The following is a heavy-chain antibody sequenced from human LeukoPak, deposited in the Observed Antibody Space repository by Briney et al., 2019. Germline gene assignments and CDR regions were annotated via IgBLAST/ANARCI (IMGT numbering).Heavy chain of an antibody. CDR3: SVVVPAAAYMDV. V-gene: IGHV4-4*07. CDR2: IYTSGST. J-gene: IGHJ6*03. CDR1: GGSISSYY. D-gene: IGHD2-2*01. Sequence: SETLSLTCTVSGGSISSYYWSWIRQPAGKGLEWIGRIYTSGSTNYNPSLKSRVTMSVDTSKNQFSLKLSSVTAADTAVYYCSVVVPAAAYMDVWGKGTTVTVSS.